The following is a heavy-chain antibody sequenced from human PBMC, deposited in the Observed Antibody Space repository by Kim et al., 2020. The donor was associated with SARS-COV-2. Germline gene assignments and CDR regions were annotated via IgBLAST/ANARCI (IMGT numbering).Heavy chain of an antibody. CDR3: AGGGYCSSTSCYLGQLWLRDY. Sequence: GGSLRLSCAASGFTFSDYYMSWIRQAPGKGLEWVSYISSSGSTIYYADSVKGRFTISRDNAKNSLYLQMNSLRAEDTAVYYCAGGGYCSSTSCYLGQLWLRDYWGQGTLVTVSS. CDR2: ISSSGSTI. CDR1: GFTFSDYY. D-gene: IGHD2-2*01. J-gene: IGHJ4*02. V-gene: IGHV3-11*04.